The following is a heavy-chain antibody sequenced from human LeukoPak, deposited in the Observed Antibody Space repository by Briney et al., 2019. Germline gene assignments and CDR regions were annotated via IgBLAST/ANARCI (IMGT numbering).Heavy chain of an antibody. V-gene: IGHV4-59*01. J-gene: IGHJ4*02. CDR3: ARGREWEPKVFDY. CDR1: GGSISGYY. Sequence: SETLSLTCTVSGGSISGYYWSWIRQPPGKGLEWIGYIYYSGSTNYNPSLKSRVTISVDTSKNQFSLKLSSVTAADAAVYYCARGREWEPKVFDYWGQGTLVTVSS. CDR2: IYYSGST. D-gene: IGHD1-26*01.